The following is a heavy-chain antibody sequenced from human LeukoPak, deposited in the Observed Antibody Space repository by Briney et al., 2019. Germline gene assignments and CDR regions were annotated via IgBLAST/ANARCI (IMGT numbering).Heavy chain of an antibody. D-gene: IGHD3-16*01. Sequence: GGSLRLSCAASGFTFSSYGMHWVRQAPGKGLEWVAVISYDGSNKYYADSVKGRFTISRGNSKNTLYLQMNSLRAEDTAVYYCARDWGFDPWGQGTLVTVSS. CDR3: ARDWGFDP. CDR1: GFTFSSYG. CDR2: ISYDGSNK. J-gene: IGHJ5*02. V-gene: IGHV3-30*03.